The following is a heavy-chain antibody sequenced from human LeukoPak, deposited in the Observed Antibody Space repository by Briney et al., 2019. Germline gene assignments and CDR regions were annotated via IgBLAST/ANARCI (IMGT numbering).Heavy chain of an antibody. Sequence: GGSLRLSCAASGFKFDDYGMSWVRQVPGKGLEWVSGINWNGGSRGYADSVKGRFTVSRDNAKNSVYLQMNSLRSEDTAFYHCARDRCSSTSCYNTPNWFDPWGQGTLVTVSS. J-gene: IGHJ5*02. CDR2: INWNGGSR. V-gene: IGHV3-20*01. CDR1: GFKFDDYG. D-gene: IGHD2-2*02. CDR3: ARDRCSSTSCYNTPNWFDP.